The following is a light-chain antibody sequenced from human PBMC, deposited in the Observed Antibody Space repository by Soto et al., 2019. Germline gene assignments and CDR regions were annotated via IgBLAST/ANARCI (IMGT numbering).Light chain of an antibody. Sequence: DVQMTQSPSSLSASVGDTVTITCRAGQTFKNYINWYQYRPGKAPELLIYSASNLQSGVPSRFSGSGSGTDFTLTISSLQPEDFATYYCQQSFSTPTFGQGTRLEIK. CDR2: SAS. CDR3: QQSFSTPT. V-gene: IGKV1-39*01. J-gene: IGKJ5*01. CDR1: QTFKNY.